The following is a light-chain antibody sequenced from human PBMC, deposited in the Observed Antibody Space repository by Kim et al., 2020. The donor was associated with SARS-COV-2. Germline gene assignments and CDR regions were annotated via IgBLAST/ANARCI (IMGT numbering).Light chain of an antibody. V-gene: IGKV1-9*01. J-gene: IGKJ1*01. CDR1: QGITTF. Sequence: ASVGDTVTITCRASQGITTFLSWFQQRSGKAPKLLIYGASTLQGGVPSRFSGSGSGTDFTLTITSLQPEDFATYYCQQLNSFPRTFGQGTKVDI. CDR2: GAS. CDR3: QQLNSFPRT.